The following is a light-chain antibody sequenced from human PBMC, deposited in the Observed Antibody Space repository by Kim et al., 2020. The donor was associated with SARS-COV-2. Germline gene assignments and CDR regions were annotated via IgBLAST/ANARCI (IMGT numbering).Light chain of an antibody. CDR3: PQYLKSPLT. Sequence: EIVLTQSPVTLSLSPGERATLSCRDSQSVGSRYLAWFQQKPGQPPRLLMYYTSKRATGVPDRFSGSRSGTDFTLSVSRLEAEAYAVYFWPQYLKSPLTFRRGTTVDI. J-gene: IGKJ3*01. CDR1: QSVGSRY. V-gene: IGKV3-20*01. CDR2: YTS.